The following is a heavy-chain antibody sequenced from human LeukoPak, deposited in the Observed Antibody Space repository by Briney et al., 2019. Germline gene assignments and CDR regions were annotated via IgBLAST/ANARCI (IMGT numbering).Heavy chain of an antibody. D-gene: IGHD3-3*01. J-gene: IGHJ5*01. CDR3: ARGPHWNNWFDS. V-gene: IGHV1-69*05. CDR1: GGTFSSYA. CDR2: INPISGAA. Sequence: SVKVSCKASGGTFSSYAVSWGRPDPGQGPEVMGGINPISGAANYAQKFQGRVTITTDESTSTAYMERSSLRSEDTAVYYCARGPHWNNWFDSGGEGPVVTVSS.